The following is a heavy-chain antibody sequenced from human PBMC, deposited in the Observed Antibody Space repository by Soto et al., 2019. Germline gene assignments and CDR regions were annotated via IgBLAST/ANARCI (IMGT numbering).Heavy chain of an antibody. V-gene: IGHV3-23*01. Sequence: GGSLRLSCAASGFTFSSYAMSWVRQAPGKGLEWVSAISGSGGSTYYADSVKGRFTISRDNSKNTLYLQMNSLRAEDTAVYYCAKPRIPTDYGSGIFDPWGQGTLVTVSS. CDR1: GFTFSSYA. CDR2: ISGSGGST. D-gene: IGHD3-10*01. J-gene: IGHJ5*02. CDR3: AKPRIPTDYGSGIFDP.